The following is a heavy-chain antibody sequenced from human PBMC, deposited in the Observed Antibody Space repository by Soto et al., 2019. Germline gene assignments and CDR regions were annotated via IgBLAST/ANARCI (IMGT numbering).Heavy chain of an antibody. Sequence: SVKVSCKASGGTFSSYAISWVRQAPGQGLEWMGGIIPIFGTANYAQKFQGRVTITADESTSTAYMELSSLRSEDMAVYYCARAQELTGQMDVWGQGTTVTVYS. V-gene: IGHV1-69*13. CDR3: ARAQELTGQMDV. D-gene: IGHD1-26*01. CDR1: GGTFSSYA. CDR2: IIPIFGTA. J-gene: IGHJ6*02.